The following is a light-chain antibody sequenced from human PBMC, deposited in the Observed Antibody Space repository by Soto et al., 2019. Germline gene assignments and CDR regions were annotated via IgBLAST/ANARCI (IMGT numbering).Light chain of an antibody. V-gene: IGKV3-20*01. Sequence: ELVLTQSPGTLSLSPGERATLSCRASQTVSTYLAWYQHNSGQAPRLLIYGASSRATGIPDRFSGSGSGTDFTLTISRLEPEDFAVYYCQQYGSSPPITFGQGTRLEIK. CDR2: GAS. CDR1: QTVSTY. CDR3: QQYGSSPPIT. J-gene: IGKJ5*01.